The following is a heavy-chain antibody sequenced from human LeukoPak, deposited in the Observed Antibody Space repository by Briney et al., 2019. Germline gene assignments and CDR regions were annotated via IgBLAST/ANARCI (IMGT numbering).Heavy chain of an antibody. CDR3: ARDGTAAGLYFDL. D-gene: IGHD6-13*01. V-gene: IGHV3-7*01. CDR1: GFTFTDYW. J-gene: IGHJ4*01. CDR2: IRQDGSEK. Sequence: GGSLRLSCEVSGFTFTDYWMNWVRQAPGEGPEWVASIRQDGSEKTYVDSVKGRFTISRDNTKNSLSLQLNGLRAEDTAVYYCARDGTAAGLYFDLWGQGTLVTVSS.